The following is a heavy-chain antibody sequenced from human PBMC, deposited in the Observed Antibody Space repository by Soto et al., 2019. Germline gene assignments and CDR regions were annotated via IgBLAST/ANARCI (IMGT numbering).Heavy chain of an antibody. CDR1: GFTFSDHY. Sequence: GGSLRLPCPASGFTFSDHYMSWIRQAPGKGLEWVSYISGSSGGTIFYTDSVKGRFTISRDNAKNSLYLQMNSLRADDTAIYYCARVGGWYAACGWGQGSLVTVSS. V-gene: IGHV3-11*01. CDR3: ARVGGWYAACG. D-gene: IGHD6-19*01. J-gene: IGHJ4*02. CDR2: ISGSSGGTI.